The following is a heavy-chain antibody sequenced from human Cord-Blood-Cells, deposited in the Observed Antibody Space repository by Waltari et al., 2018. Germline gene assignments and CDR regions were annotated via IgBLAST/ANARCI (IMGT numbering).Heavy chain of an antibody. J-gene: IGHJ3*02. Sequence: QVQLVQSGAEVKKPGASVKVSCKASGYTFTGYYMHWVRQAPGQGLEWMGGINPSSGGTNYAQKFQGWVTMTRDTSISTAYMELSRLRSDDTAVYYCARVVSSWFDAFDIWGQGTMVTVSS. CDR2: INPSSGGT. CDR3: ARVVSSWFDAFDI. CDR1: GYTFTGYY. D-gene: IGHD6-13*01. V-gene: IGHV1-2*04.